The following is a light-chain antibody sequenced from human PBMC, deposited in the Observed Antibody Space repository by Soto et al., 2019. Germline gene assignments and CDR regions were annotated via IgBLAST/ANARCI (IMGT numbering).Light chain of an antibody. J-gene: IGLJ1*01. Sequence: QSVLTQPPSASGSPGQSVTISCTGTSSDVGGYNYVSWYQQHPGKAPKLMIYEVFKRPSGVPDRFSSSKSGNTASLTVSGLQAEDEADYYCSSYAGSNNFDVFGTGTKLTVL. CDR2: EVF. CDR3: SSYAGSNNFDV. V-gene: IGLV2-8*01. CDR1: SSDVGGYNY.